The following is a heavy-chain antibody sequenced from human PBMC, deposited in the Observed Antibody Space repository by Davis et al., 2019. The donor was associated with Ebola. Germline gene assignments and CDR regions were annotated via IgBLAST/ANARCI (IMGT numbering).Heavy chain of an antibody. CDR1: GFTFSSYA. V-gene: IGHV3-30*04. CDR3: AKGINSGGAFDI. Sequence: PGGSLRLSCAASGFTFSSYAMHWVRQAPGKGLEWVAVISYDGSNKYYADSVKGRFTISRDNSKNTLYLQMNSLRAEDTAVYYCAKGINSGGAFDIWGQGTMVTVSS. D-gene: IGHD1-26*01. CDR2: ISYDGSNK. J-gene: IGHJ3*02.